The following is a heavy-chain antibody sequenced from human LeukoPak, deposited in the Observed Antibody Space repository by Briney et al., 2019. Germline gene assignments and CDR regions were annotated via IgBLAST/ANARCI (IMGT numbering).Heavy chain of an antibody. V-gene: IGHV3-23*01. CDR3: AESNRRGGLLDAFVI. CDR1: GFTFSSYA. J-gene: IGHJ3*02. D-gene: IGHD1-14*01. Sequence: GASLRLSCAASGFTFSSYAMSWVRQAPGKGLEWVSAISGSGGSTYYADSVKGRFTISRDNSKNTLYLQMNSLRAEDTAVYYCAESNRRGGLLDAFVIWGQGTMVTVSS. CDR2: ISGSGGST.